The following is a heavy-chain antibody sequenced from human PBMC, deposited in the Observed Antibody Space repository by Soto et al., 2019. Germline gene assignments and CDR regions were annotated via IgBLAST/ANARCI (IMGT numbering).Heavy chain of an antibody. V-gene: IGHV3-11*01. Sequence: QVQLVQSGGGLVKPGGSLRLSCTASGLIFSYSYMSWIRQAPGKGLEWVSYMSGSGTSSIHYADSVKGRFTISRDNAKNSLYLQMENLRPDDTAVYYCASNVRLNYWGQGTLVIVSS. CDR1: GLIFSYSY. CDR2: MSGSGTSSI. CDR3: ASNVRLNY. J-gene: IGHJ4*02.